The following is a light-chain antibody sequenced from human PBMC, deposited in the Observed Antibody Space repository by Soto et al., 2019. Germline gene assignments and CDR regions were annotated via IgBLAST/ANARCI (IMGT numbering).Light chain of an antibody. Sequence: QSALTQPPSASGSPGQSVTISCTGTKNDIGVYDFVSWYQHHPGKAPRLIIYEVVQRPSGVPDRFSGSKSGNTASLTVSGLQAADEADYYCSSYVGSNNLVFGGGTKLTVL. CDR1: KNDIGVYDF. V-gene: IGLV2-8*01. CDR3: SSYVGSNNLV. CDR2: EVV. J-gene: IGLJ3*02.